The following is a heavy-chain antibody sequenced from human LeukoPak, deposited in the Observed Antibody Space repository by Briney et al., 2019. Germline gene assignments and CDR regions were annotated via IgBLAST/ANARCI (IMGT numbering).Heavy chain of an antibody. V-gene: IGHV1-69*13. Sequence: ASVKVSCKASGGTFSSYAISWVRQAPGQGLEWMGGIIPIFGTANYAQKFPGRVTITADESTSTAYMELSSLRSEDTAVYYCARSAGITMVRGVMSWFDPWGQGTLVTVSS. D-gene: IGHD3-10*01. J-gene: IGHJ5*02. CDR1: GGTFSSYA. CDR2: IIPIFGTA. CDR3: ARSAGITMVRGVMSWFDP.